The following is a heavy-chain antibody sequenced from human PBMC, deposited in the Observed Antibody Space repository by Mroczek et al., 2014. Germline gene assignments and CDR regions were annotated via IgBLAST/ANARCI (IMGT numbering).Heavy chain of an antibody. CDR2: IYPGDSDT. CDR1: GYSFTRYW. CDR3: ARQSITVTTMGYFDY. Sequence: SGAEVKKPGESLKISCKGSGYSFTRYWIGWVRQMPGKGLEWMGIIYPGDSDTRYSPSFQGQVTISADKSISTAYLQWSSLKASDTAMYYCARQSITVTTMGYFDYWGQGTLVTVSS. D-gene: IGHD4-17*01. V-gene: IGHV5-51*01. J-gene: IGHJ4*02.